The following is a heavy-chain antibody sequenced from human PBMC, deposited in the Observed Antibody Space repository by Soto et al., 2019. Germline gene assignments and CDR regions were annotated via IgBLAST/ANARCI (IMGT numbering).Heavy chain of an antibody. Sequence: GESLKISCKGSGYSFTTYWIGWVRQMPGKGLEWMGIIYPGDSDTRYSPSFQGQVTISADKSTSTAHLQWSSLKASDTAMYYCARQGPTVTRPFDYWGQGTLVTVSS. CDR2: IYPGDSDT. CDR1: GYSFTTYW. D-gene: IGHD4-17*01. V-gene: IGHV5-51*01. CDR3: ARQGPTVTRPFDY. J-gene: IGHJ4*02.